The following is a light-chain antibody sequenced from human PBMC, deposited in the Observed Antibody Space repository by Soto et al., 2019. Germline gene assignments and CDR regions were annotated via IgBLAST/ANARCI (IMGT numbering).Light chain of an antibody. CDR2: DVS. CDR3: APYRSTPTPSV. CDR1: SFDIGTYNY. J-gene: IGLJ1*01. Sequence: QSALTQPASVSGSPGQSITISCTGASFDIGTYNYVSWYQQHPGKAPKLMIFDVSNRPSGVSDRFSGSKSGNTASLTISGLRAEDGVDYYCAPYRSTPTPSVCGTGTKLPAL. V-gene: IGLV2-14*03.